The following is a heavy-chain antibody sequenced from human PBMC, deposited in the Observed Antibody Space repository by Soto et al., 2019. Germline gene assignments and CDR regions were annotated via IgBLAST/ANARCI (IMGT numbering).Heavy chain of an antibody. Sequence: ASVKVSCKASGGTFSSYALSWVRQAPGQGLEWMGGIIPIFGTANYAQKFQGRVTITADKSTSKAYMELSSLRSEDTAVYYCARGDIGYCSGGSCYGYYYGMDVWGQGTTVTVSS. V-gene: IGHV1-69*06. D-gene: IGHD2-15*01. CDR3: ARGDIGYCSGGSCYGYYYGMDV. CDR2: IIPIFGTA. CDR1: GGTFSSYA. J-gene: IGHJ6*02.